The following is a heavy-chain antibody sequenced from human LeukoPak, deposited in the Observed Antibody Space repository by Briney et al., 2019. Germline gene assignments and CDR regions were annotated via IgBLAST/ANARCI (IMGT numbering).Heavy chain of an antibody. CDR1: GGSISSYY. D-gene: IGHD2-15*01. CDR2: IYTSGST. V-gene: IGHV4-4*07. Sequence: SETLSLTCTVSGGSISSYYWSWIRQPAGKGLEWIGRIYTSGSTNYNSSLKSRVTMSVDTSKNQFSLKLSSVTAADTAVYYCAREHCSGGSCEDYFDYWGQGTLVTVSS. J-gene: IGHJ4*02. CDR3: AREHCSGGSCEDYFDY.